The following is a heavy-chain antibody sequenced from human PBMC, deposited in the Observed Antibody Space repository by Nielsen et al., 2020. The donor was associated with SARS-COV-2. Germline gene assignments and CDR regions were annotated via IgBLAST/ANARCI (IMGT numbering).Heavy chain of an antibody. Sequence: GESLKISCTASGFTFTAYWIHWVRQASGKGLEWVGHISNKANGYATAYVASVKGRFIISRDDSKNTLYLQMNSLRGEDTAVYYCARETIDYTSSFFDYWGQGTLVTVSS. CDR2: ISNKANGYAT. CDR3: ARETIDYTSSFFDY. CDR1: GFTFTAYW. J-gene: IGHJ4*02. V-gene: IGHV3-73*01. D-gene: IGHD2-2*01.